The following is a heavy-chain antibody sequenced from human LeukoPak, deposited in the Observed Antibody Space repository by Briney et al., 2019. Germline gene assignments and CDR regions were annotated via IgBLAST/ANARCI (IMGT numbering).Heavy chain of an antibody. D-gene: IGHD5-24*01. J-gene: IGHJ3*02. V-gene: IGHV1-24*01. CDR2: FDPEYGEK. CDR3: ARVRDGYNDAYDI. Sequence: ASVKVSCKISGDTLSQLTIHWVRQAPGEGLEKMGRFDPEYGEKVFAQTFQGRVTMTSDMSTRTVYMELSSLRSEDTAVYYCARVRDGYNDAYDIWGQGTMVTVSS. CDR1: GDTLSQLT.